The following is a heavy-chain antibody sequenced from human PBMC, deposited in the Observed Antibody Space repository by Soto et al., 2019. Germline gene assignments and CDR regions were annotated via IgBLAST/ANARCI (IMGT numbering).Heavy chain of an antibody. CDR2: ISAYNGNT. D-gene: IGHD5-18*01. Sequence: ASVKVSCKASGYTFTSYGISWVRQAPGQGLEWMGWISAYNGNTNYAQKLQGRVTMTTDTSTSTAYMELRSLRSDDTAVYYCARASVTVDTAMELDYWGQGTLVTVSS. CDR1: GYTFTSYG. CDR3: ARASVTVDTAMELDY. J-gene: IGHJ4*02. V-gene: IGHV1-18*01.